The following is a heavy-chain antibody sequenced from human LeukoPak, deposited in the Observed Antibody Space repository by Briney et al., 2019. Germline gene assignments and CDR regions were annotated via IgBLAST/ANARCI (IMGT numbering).Heavy chain of an antibody. Sequence: PGGSLRLSCAASGFTFSNYWMSWVRQAPGKGLEWVASIKRDGSEKYYVDSVKGRFTISRDNTYYSLYLQMNSLRAEDTAVYYCARDGVAPGLYFDYWGQGNLVTVSS. CDR2: IKRDGSEK. J-gene: IGHJ4*02. CDR3: ARDGVAPGLYFDY. D-gene: IGHD2-8*01. V-gene: IGHV3-7*01. CDR1: GFTFSNYW.